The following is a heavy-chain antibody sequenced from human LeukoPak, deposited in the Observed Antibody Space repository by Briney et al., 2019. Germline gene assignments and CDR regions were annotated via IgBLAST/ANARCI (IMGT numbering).Heavy chain of an antibody. Sequence: SETLSLTCTVSGYSISSGYYWGWIRQPPGKGLEWIVSIYHSGSTYYNPSLKSRVTISVDTSKNQFSLKLSSVTAADTAVYYCARGLSGYYGSFDYWGQGTLVTVSS. D-gene: IGHD3-22*01. CDR2: IYHSGST. J-gene: IGHJ4*02. V-gene: IGHV4-38-2*02. CDR3: ARGLSGYYGSFDY. CDR1: GYSISSGYY.